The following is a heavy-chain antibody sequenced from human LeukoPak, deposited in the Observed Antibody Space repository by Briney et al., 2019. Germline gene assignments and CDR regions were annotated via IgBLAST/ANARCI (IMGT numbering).Heavy chain of an antibody. J-gene: IGHJ4*02. CDR1: GFTFDDYA. Sequence: GGSLRLSCAASGFTFDDYAMHWVRQAPGKGLEWVSGISWNSGSIGYADSVKGRFTISRDNAKNSLYLQMNSLRAEDTALYYCAKDMYYYDSSGSIDYWGQGTLVTVSS. V-gene: IGHV3-9*01. CDR2: ISWNSGSI. CDR3: AKDMYYYDSSGSIDY. D-gene: IGHD3-22*01.